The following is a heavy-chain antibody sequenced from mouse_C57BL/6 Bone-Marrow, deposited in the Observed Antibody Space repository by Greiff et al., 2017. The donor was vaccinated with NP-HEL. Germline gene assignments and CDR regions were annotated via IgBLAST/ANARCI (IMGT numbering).Heavy chain of an antibody. CDR3: ASGIYYGYEDYYAMDY. J-gene: IGHJ4*01. Sequence: EVKLQESGPGLVKPSQSLSLPCSVTGYSITSGYYWNWIRQFPGNKLEWMGYISYDGSNNYNPSLKNRSSITRDTSKNQFFLKLNSVTTEDTATYYGASGIYYGYEDYYAMDYWGQGTSVTVSS. D-gene: IGHD2-2*01. CDR1: GYSITSGYY. CDR2: ISYDGSN. V-gene: IGHV3-6*01.